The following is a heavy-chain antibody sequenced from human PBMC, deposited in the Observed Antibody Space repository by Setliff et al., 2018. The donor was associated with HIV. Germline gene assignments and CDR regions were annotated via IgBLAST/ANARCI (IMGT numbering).Heavy chain of an antibody. V-gene: IGHV1-46*01. CDR1: GYTFTNYY. CDR2: INPKDGST. J-gene: IGHJ5*02. D-gene: IGHD3-22*01. CDR3: AKDDRYYYDTSDSPSNWFDP. Sequence: ASVKVSCKASGYTFTNYYIHWIRQAPGQGLEWMGIINPKDGSTNYAQNFQGRVTVTRDTSTTTVYMELISLRSEDTAVYYCAKDDRYYYDTSDSPSNWFDPWGQGSLVTVSS.